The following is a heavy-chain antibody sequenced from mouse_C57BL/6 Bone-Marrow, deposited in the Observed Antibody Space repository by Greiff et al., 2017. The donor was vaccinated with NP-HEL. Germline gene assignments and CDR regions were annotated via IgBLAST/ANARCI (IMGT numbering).Heavy chain of an antibody. CDR1: GYTFTSYT. Sequence: QVQLQQSGAELARPGASVKMSCTASGYTFTSYTMHWVKQRPGQGLEWIGYINPSSGYTKYNQKFKDKATLTADKSSSTAYLQLSSLTSEDSAVYYCARFGYYDGSSYDAMDYWGQGTSVTVSS. CDR2: INPSSGYT. D-gene: IGHD1-1*01. CDR3: ARFGYYDGSSYDAMDY. V-gene: IGHV1-4*01. J-gene: IGHJ4*01.